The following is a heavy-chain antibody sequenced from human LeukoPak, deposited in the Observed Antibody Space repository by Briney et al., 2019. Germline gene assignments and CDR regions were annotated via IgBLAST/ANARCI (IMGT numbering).Heavy chain of an antibody. CDR1: GGTFSSYA. D-gene: IGHD1-26*01. Sequence: RASVKVSCKASGGTFSSYAISWVRQAPGQGLEWMGGIIPIFGTANYAQNFQGRVTITTDESTSAAYMELSSLRSGDTAVYYRARAVGATSGWFDPWGQGTLVTVSS. V-gene: IGHV1-69*05. CDR3: ARAVGATSGWFDP. J-gene: IGHJ5*02. CDR2: IIPIFGTA.